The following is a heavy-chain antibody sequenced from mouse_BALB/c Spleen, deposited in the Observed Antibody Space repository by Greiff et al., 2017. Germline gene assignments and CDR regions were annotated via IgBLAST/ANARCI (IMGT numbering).Heavy chain of an antibody. Sequence: EVQLVESGGGLVKPGGSLKLSCAASGFTFSSYAMSWVRQTPEKRLEWVASISSGGSTYYPDSVKGRFTISRDNARNILYLQMSSLRSEDTAMYYCARRSGSDGGYFDVWGAGTTVTVSS. J-gene: IGHJ1*01. CDR2: ISSGGST. CDR1: GFTFSSYA. V-gene: IGHV5-6-5*01. CDR3: ARRSGSDGGYFDV. D-gene: IGHD2-2*01.